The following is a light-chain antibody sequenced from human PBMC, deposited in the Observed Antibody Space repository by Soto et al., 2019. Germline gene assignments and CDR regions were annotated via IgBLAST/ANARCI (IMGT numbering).Light chain of an antibody. J-gene: IGKJ1*01. CDR1: QSISSW. V-gene: IGKV1-5*03. CDR3: QQYNDNWT. CDR2: KAS. Sequence: DIPMTQSPSTLSASVGDRVTITCRASQSISSWLAWYQQKPGKAPKLLIYKASTLQSGVPSRFSGSGSGTEFTLAIRSLQPDDSATYYCQQYNDNWTFGQGTKVEIK.